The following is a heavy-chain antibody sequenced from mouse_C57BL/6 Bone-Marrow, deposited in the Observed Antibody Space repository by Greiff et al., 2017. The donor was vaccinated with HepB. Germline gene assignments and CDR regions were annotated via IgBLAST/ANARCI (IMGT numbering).Heavy chain of an antibody. CDR1: GYSITSGYY. Sequence: EVQVIESGPGLVKPSQSLSLTCSVTGYSITSGYYRYLIRQIPGNILEWMGYISYDGSNNYNPSLKNRTSITRDTSKNQFFLKLNSVTTEDTATYYCARGRTAQATFAYWGQGTLVTVSA. D-gene: IGHD3-2*02. CDR2: ISYDGSN. V-gene: IGHV3-6*01. CDR3: ARGRTAQATFAY. J-gene: IGHJ3*01.